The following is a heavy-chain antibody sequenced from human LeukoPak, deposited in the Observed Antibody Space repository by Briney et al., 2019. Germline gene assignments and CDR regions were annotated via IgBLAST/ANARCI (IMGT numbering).Heavy chain of an antibody. CDR1: GFTFSSYS. V-gene: IGHV3-21*01. CDR2: ISSSSSYI. D-gene: IGHD3-16*01. J-gene: IGHJ4*02. Sequence: GGSLRLSCSASGFTFSSYSMNWVRQAPGKGLEWVSSISSSSSYIYYADSVKGRFTISRDNAKNSLYLQMNSLRAEDTAVYYCARGRDYIWGSYDYWGQGTLVTVSS. CDR3: ARGRDYIWGSYDY.